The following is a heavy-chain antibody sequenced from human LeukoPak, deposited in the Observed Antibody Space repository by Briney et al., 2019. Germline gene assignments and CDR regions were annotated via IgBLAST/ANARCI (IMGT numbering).Heavy chain of an antibody. Sequence: GGSLRLSCVVSGMTFDRHGMHWVRQPPGKGLESLAFIKYDGSRTDYEDSVQGRFTVSRDNSKNTLYLEMNSLRAEDTAIYYCVKDTIFTVDPFDYWGQGTLVTVSS. D-gene: IGHD3-3*01. J-gene: IGHJ4*02. CDR3: VKDTIFTVDPFDY. V-gene: IGHV3-30*02. CDR2: IKYDGSRT. CDR1: GMTFDRHG.